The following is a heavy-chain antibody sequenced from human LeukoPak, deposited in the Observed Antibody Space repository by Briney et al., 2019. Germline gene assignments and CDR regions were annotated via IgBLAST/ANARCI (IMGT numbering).Heavy chain of an antibody. CDR3: AKDEVVITTKTDY. D-gene: IGHD3-22*01. J-gene: IGHJ4*02. CDR1: GFTFSSYA. Sequence: GGSLRLSCAASGFTFSSYAMSWVRQAPGKGLEWVSAISGSGGSTYYADSVKGRFTISRVNSKNTLYLQMNSLRAEDTAVYYCAKDEVVITTKTDYWGQGTLVTVSS. CDR2: ISGSGGST. V-gene: IGHV3-23*01.